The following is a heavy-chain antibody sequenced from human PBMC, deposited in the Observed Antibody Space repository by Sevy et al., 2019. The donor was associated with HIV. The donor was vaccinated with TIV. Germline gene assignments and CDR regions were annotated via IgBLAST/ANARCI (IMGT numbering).Heavy chain of an antibody. CDR2: ISSNGGST. D-gene: IGHD3-3*01. CDR1: GFTFSSYA. V-gene: IGHV3-64D*06. Sequence: GGSLRLSCSASGFTFSSYAMHWVRQVPGKGLEYVSAISSNGGSTYYADSVKGRFTISRDNSKNTLYLQMSSLRAEDTAVYYCVKDRNFGVVIVTTEMDYWGQGTLVTVSS. CDR3: VKDRNFGVVIVTTEMDY. J-gene: IGHJ4*02.